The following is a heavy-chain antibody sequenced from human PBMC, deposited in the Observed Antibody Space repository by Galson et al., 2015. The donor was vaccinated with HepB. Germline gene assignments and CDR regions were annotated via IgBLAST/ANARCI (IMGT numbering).Heavy chain of an antibody. V-gene: IGHV3-73*01. CDR1: GFTFSGSA. Sequence: SLRLSCAASGFTFSGSAIHWVRQASGKGLEWVGRIRSKANSYATAYAASVKGRFTISRDDSKSTAYLQMNSLQTEDTAVYYCTRRRSDDSSGYFDYWGQGALVTVSS. J-gene: IGHJ4*02. CDR3: TRRRSDDSSGYFDY. CDR2: IRSKANSYAT. D-gene: IGHD3-22*01.